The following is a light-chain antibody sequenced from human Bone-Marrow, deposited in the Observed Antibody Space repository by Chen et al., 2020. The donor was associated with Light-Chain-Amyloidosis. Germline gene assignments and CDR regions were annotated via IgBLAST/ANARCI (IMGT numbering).Light chain of an antibody. Sequence: SYELTQPPSVSVSPGQTASITCSGDDLPTKYAYWYQQKPGPAPVLLIHRDTERPSGISDRFSGSSAGTTATLTISGVQAEDEADYHCQSADSSGTYEVIFGGGTKLTVL. CDR3: QSADSSGTYEVI. CDR1: DLPTKY. J-gene: IGLJ2*01. V-gene: IGLV3-25*03. CDR2: RDT.